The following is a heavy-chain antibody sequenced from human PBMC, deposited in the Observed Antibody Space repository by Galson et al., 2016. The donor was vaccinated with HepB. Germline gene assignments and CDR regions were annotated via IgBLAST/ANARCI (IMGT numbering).Heavy chain of an antibody. V-gene: IGHV5-10-1*01. CDR3: ARHVHSSSSGADDV. J-gene: IGHJ4*02. Sequence: QSGAEVKKPGESLRISCQASGYSFTDYWITWVRQMPGKGLEWMGRIDPRDSYINYSPSFQGRVTISVDRSISAAYVQWSRLRASDTATYYCARHVHSSSSGADDVWGQGALVTVSS. CDR1: GYSFTDYW. D-gene: IGHD3-22*01. CDR2: IDPRDSYI.